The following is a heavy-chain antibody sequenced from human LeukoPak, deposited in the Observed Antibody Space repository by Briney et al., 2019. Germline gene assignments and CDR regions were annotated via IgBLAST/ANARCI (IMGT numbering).Heavy chain of an antibody. CDR2: INHSGST. CDR3: ASSPRSTTRQLLRDYYYYVDV. CDR1: GGSFSGYY. Sequence: SETLSLTCAVYGGSFSGYYWSWIRQPPGKGLEWIGEINHSGSTNYNPSLKSRVTISVDTSKNQFSLKLSSVTAADTAVYYCASSPRSTTRQLLRDYYYYVDVWGKGTTVTVSS. V-gene: IGHV4-34*01. J-gene: IGHJ6*03. D-gene: IGHD2-2*01.